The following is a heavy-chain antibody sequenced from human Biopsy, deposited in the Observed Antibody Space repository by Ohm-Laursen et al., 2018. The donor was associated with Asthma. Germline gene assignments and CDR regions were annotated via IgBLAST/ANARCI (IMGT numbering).Heavy chain of an antibody. J-gene: IGHJ4*02. CDR3: ARAPYSDAIDS. D-gene: IGHD1-26*01. CDR2: ISLNTGDA. Sequence: ASVKVSCKTSGFPFTAYYIHGVRQAPGQGLEWMGWISLNTGDANLAQKFRGWVTMTRDTSISTAYLVLSGLKSHDTAVYYCARAPYSDAIDSWGQGTLVAVSS. V-gene: IGHV1-2*04. CDR1: GFPFTAYY.